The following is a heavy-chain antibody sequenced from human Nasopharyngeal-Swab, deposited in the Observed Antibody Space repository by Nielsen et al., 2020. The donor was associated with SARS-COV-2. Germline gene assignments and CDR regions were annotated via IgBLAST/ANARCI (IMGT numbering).Heavy chain of an antibody. Sequence: ASVHVSCKASGYTFTSYYMHWVRQAPGQGLEWMGIINPSGGSTSYAQKFQGRVTMTRDTSTSTVYMELSSLRSEDTAVYYCARDARIGYCSGGSCHFYYYYYMDVWGKGTTVTVSS. CDR3: ARDARIGYCSGGSCHFYYYYYMDV. CDR2: INPSGGST. J-gene: IGHJ6*03. V-gene: IGHV1-46*01. CDR1: GYTFTSYY. D-gene: IGHD2-15*01.